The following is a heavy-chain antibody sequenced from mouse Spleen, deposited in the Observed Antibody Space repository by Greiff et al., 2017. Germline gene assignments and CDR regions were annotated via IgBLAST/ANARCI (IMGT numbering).Heavy chain of an antibody. CDR1: GYTFTSYW. V-gene: IGHV1-64*01. CDR2: IHPNSGST. CDR3: ARGKTPGLYFDY. J-gene: IGHJ2*01. Sequence: QVQLKQPGAELVKPGASVKLSCKASGYTFTSYWMHWVKQRPGQGLEWIGMIHPNSGSTNYNEKFKSKATLTVDKSSSTAYMQLSSLTSEDSAVYYCARGKTPGLYFDYWGQGTTLTVSS.